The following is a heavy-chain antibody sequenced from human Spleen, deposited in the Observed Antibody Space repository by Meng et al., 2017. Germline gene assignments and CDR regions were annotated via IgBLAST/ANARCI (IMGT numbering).Heavy chain of an antibody. Sequence: QLQLQESGPGLVKPSETLSLTCTVSDGSISSTNYYWGWIRQPPGRGLEWIGSISYSGTTHYNPSLKSRVTISVDTSESQFSLNLSSVSAADTAVYYCARQRTGATKVRDFDYWGQGALVTSPQ. CDR2: ISYSGTT. V-gene: IGHV4-39*01. D-gene: IGHD1-1*01. CDR1: DGSISSTNYY. CDR3: ARQRTGATKVRDFDY. J-gene: IGHJ4*02.